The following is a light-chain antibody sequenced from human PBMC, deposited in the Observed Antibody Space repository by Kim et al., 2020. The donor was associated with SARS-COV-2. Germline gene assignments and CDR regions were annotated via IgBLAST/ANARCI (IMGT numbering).Light chain of an antibody. CDR3: QQSYSTPYT. J-gene: IGKJ2*01. CDR2: AAS. Sequence: SASVGDRVTINCRASQSISSYLNWYQQKPGKAPKLLIYAASSLQSGVPSRFSGSGSGTDFTLTISSLQPEDFATYYCQQSYSTPYTFGQGTKLEIK. V-gene: IGKV1-39*01. CDR1: QSISSY.